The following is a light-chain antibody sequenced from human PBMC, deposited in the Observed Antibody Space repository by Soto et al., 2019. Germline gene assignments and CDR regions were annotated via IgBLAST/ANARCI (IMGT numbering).Light chain of an antibody. CDR3: QQYGSSPPLT. V-gene: IGKV3-20*01. Sequence: EMGLTQSAGTLSLSPGERATLSCRASQSVSSSYLAWYQQKPGQAPRLLIYGASSRATGIPDRFSGSGSGTDFTLTISRLEPEDFAVYYCQQYGSSPPLTFGGGTKVDIK. CDR1: QSVSSSY. J-gene: IGKJ4*01. CDR2: GAS.